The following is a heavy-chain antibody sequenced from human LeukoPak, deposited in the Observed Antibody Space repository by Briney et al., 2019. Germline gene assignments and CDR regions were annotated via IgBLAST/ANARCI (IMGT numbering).Heavy chain of an antibody. CDR2: INPSGGST. J-gene: IGHJ6*04. D-gene: IGHD6-19*01. CDR3: ARGEAVAGMDYGMDV. Sequence: ASVKVSCKASGYTFTSYYMHWVRQAPGQELEWMGIINPSGGSTSYAQKFQGRVTMTRDTSTSTVHMELSSLRSEDTAVYYCARGEAVAGMDYGMDVWGKGTTVTVSS. CDR1: GYTFTSYY. V-gene: IGHV1-46*01.